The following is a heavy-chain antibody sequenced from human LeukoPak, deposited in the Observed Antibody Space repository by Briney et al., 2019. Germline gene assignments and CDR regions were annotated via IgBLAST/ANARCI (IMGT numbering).Heavy chain of an antibody. J-gene: IGHJ4*02. V-gene: IGHV4-39*07. Sequence: SETLSLTRTVSGGSISSGGYYWSWIRQHPGKGLEWIGSIYYSGSTYYNPSLKSRVTISVDTSKNQFSLKLSSVTAADTAVYYCARDLNYYGSGTYPPFDQWGQGTLVTVSS. CDR3: ARDLNYYGSGTYPPFDQ. D-gene: IGHD3-10*01. CDR1: GGSISSGGYY. CDR2: IYYSGST.